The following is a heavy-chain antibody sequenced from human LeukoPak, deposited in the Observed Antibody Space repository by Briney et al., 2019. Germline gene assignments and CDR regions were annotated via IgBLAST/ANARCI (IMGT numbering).Heavy chain of an antibody. CDR3: ARYQDYGDYRTLGGYFDY. J-gene: IGHJ4*02. V-gene: IGHV3-53*01. CDR1: GFTVSSNY. D-gene: IGHD4-17*01. CDR2: IYSGGST. Sequence: GGSLRLSCAASGFTVSSNYMSWVRQAPGKGLEWGSVIYSGGSTYYADSVKGRFTISRDNSKNTLYLQMNSLRAEDTAVYYCARYQDYGDYRTLGGYFDYWGQGTLVTVSS.